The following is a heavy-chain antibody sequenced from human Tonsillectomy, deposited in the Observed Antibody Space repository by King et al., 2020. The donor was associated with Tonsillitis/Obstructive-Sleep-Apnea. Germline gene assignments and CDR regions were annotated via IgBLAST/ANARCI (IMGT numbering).Heavy chain of an antibody. D-gene: IGHD5-24*01. CDR3: ARDRREMSTNYYFDY. CDR1: GFTVSSNY. CDR2: IYSGGGT. Sequence: VQLVESGGGLVQPGGSLRLSCAASGFTVSSNYMNWVRQAPGKGLEWVSVIYSGGGTYYADSVKGRFTISRDKSKNTLILQMNSLRAADTAVYYCARDRREMSTNYYFDYWGHGTLVTVSS. J-gene: IGHJ4*01. V-gene: IGHV3-66*01.